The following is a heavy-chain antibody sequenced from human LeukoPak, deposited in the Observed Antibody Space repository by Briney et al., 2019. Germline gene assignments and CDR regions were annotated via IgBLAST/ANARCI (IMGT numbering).Heavy chain of an antibody. Sequence: GRSLRLSCAASGFTFSSYAMHWVRQAPGKGLEWVAVISYDGSNKYYADSVKGRFTISRDNSKNTLYLQMNSLRAEDTAVYYCARDRYGSGSYMPYYFDYWGQGTLVTVSS. V-gene: IGHV3-30-3*01. CDR1: GFTFSSYA. CDR2: ISYDGSNK. CDR3: ARDRYGSGSYMPYYFDY. D-gene: IGHD3-10*01. J-gene: IGHJ4*02.